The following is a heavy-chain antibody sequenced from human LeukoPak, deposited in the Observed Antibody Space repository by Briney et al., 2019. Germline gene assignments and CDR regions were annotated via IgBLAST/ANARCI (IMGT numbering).Heavy chain of an antibody. CDR1: GFNFGTYW. V-gene: IGHV3-7*01. CDR2: IKFDDTVK. J-gene: IGHJ4*02. D-gene: IGHD2-2*01. CDR3: ARDPGSSAFDY. Sequence: PGGSLRLSCTAAGFNFGTYWMSWVRQSPEKGLEFLAHIKFDDTVKNYADSVKGRFTISRDNPRNSLYLQMDSLRPEDTALYYCARDPGSSAFDYWGQGALVTVSS.